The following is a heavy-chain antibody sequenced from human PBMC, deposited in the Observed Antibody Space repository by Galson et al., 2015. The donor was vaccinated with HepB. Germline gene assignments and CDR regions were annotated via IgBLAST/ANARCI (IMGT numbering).Heavy chain of an antibody. V-gene: IGHV1-18*01. Sequence: SVKVSCKASGYTFTSYGISWVRQAPGQGLEWMGWISAYNGNTNYAQKLQGRVTMTTDTSTSTAYMELRSLRSDDTAVYYCARDPDSYGGNSGWFDPWGQGTLVTVSS. D-gene: IGHD4-23*01. J-gene: IGHJ5*02. CDR1: GYTFTSYG. CDR2: ISAYNGNT. CDR3: ARDPDSYGGNSGWFDP.